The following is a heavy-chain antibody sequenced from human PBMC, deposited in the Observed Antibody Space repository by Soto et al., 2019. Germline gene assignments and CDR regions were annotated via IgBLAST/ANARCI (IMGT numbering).Heavy chain of an antibody. Sequence: EVQLLESGGGLVQPGGSLRLSCTASGFTFSSYAMNWVRQAPGKGLEWVSVISGSGGSTYYADSVKGRFTISRDNFKNKLYRQTKSLRAEDTAVYYCASRTSGWYFDYWGQGTLVTVSS. D-gene: IGHD6-19*01. J-gene: IGHJ4*02. V-gene: IGHV3-23*01. CDR3: ASRTSGWYFDY. CDR1: GFTFSSYA. CDR2: ISGSGGST.